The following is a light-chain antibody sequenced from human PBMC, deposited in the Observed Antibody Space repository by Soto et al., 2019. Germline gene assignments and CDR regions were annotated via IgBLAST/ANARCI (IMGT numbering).Light chain of an antibody. CDR2: EGT. V-gene: IGLV2-23*01. CDR3: CSSAGSRVLV. J-gene: IGLJ2*01. CDR1: SSDVGRYNL. Sequence: QSALTQPASVSGSPGQSITISCIGTSSDVGRYNLVSWYQQHPGKAPKLMIYEGTKRPSGVSNRFSGSKSGNTASLTISWLEAEDEADYYFCSSAGSRVLVFGGGTKLTVL.